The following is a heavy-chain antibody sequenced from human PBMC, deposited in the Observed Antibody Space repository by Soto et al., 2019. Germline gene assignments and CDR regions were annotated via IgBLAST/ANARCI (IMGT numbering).Heavy chain of an antibody. J-gene: IGHJ4*02. V-gene: IGHV4-34*01. D-gene: IGHD3-10*01. CDR1: GGSFSGYY. Sequence: QVQLQQWGAGLLKPSETLSLTCAVYGGSFSGYYWSWIRQPPGKGLEWIGEINHSGSTNYNPSLKTRVTISVDTSKNQFSLKLSSVTAADTAVYYCATGMHYYGSGSYHFDYWGQGTLATVSS. CDR3: ATGMHYYGSGSYHFDY. CDR2: INHSGST.